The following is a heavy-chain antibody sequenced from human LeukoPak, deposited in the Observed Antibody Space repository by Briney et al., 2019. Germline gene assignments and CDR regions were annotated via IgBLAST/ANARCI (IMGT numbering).Heavy chain of an antibody. CDR1: GGSISSYY. CDR2: IYYSGST. J-gene: IGHJ6*02. Sequence: SETLSLTCTVSGGSISSYYWSWIRQPPGKGLEWIGYIYYSGSTNYIPSLKSRVTISVDTSKNQFSLKLSSVTAADTAVYYCARDYSEHGGYYYDYYYGMDVWGQGTTVTVSS. V-gene: IGHV4-59*01. CDR3: ARDYSEHGGYYYDYYYGMDV. D-gene: IGHD3-22*01.